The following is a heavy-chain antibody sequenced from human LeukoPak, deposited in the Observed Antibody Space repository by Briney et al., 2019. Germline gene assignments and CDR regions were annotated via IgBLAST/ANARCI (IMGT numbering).Heavy chain of an antibody. D-gene: IGHD2-15*01. CDR3: ARGSVGGVVVAAMTPDAEYFQH. Sequence: GGSLRLSCAASGFTFTSYSMNWVRQAPGKGLEWVSSISSSISYRYYADSVKGRFTISRDNAKNSLYLQMNSLRAEDTAVYYCARGSVGGVVVAAMTPDAEYFQHWGQGTLVTVSS. CDR1: GFTFTSYS. J-gene: IGHJ1*01. CDR2: ISSSISYR. V-gene: IGHV3-21*01.